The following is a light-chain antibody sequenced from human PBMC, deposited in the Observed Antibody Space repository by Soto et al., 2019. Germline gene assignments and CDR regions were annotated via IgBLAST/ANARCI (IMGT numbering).Light chain of an antibody. J-gene: IGLJ2*01. CDR1: SSNIGSNY. V-gene: IGLV1-47*01. CDR2: RNN. Sequence: QSVLTQPPSASGTPGQRGTISCSGSSSNIGSNYVYWYQQLPGTAPQLLIYRNNQRPSGVPDRFSGSKSGTSASLAISGLRSEDEADYYCAAWDDSLSGLVFGGGTKLTVL. CDR3: AAWDDSLSGLV.